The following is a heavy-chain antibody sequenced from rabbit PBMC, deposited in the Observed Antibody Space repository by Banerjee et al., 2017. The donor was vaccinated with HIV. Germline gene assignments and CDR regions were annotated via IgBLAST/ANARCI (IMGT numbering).Heavy chain of an antibody. CDR3: ARTAGYATYTYAIIL. D-gene: IGHD6-1*01. V-gene: IGHV1S45*01. CDR1: GFSFSSDYY. J-gene: IGHJ4*01. CDR2: IYAGSNGST. Sequence: QEQLEESGGDLVKPEGSLTLTCTASGFSFSSDYYMCWVRQAPGKGLEWIACIYAGSNGSTHYASWAKGRFTISKTSSTTVTLQMTSLTAADTATYFCARTAGYATYTYAIILWGPGTLVTVS.